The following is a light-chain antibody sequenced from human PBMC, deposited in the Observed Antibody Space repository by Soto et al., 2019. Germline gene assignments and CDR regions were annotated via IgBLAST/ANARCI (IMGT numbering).Light chain of an antibody. J-gene: IGKJ1*01. CDR1: QSISDT. CDR2: GES. Sequence: EIVMTQSPATLSVSPGGRATLSCRASQSISDTLAWYQQKPGQAHRLLIYGESTRVPGFPARFSGSGSGTDFTLTISSLQSEDFAVYYCQQFNNWPWTFGQGTKVEIK. V-gene: IGKV3-15*01. CDR3: QQFNNWPWT.